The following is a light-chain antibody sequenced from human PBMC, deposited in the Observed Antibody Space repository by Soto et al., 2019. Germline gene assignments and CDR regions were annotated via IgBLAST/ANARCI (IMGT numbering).Light chain of an antibody. CDR3: QQSYSAWST. J-gene: IGKJ1*01. CDR2: AAS. CDR1: QSISNY. V-gene: IGKV1-39*01. Sequence: DIQMTQSPSSLAASLGARVTITCRASQSISNYLNWYQQKPGKAPKVLIYAASSLHSGAPSRFSGSGSGTDFTLTISSLQPEDFETYYCQQSYSAWSTFGPGTKVDIK.